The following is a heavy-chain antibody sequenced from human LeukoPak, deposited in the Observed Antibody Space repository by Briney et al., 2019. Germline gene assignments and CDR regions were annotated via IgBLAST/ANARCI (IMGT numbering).Heavy chain of an antibody. V-gene: IGHV4-31*03. CDR1: GGSISSGSYY. J-gene: IGHJ3*02. CDR2: IYYSGST. Sequence: PSQTLSLTCIVSGGSISSGSYYWIWIRQHPGKGLEWIGYIYYSGSTYYNPSLKSRVTISVDTSKNQFSLKLNSVTAADTAVYYCARLYDSFRAFDNWGQGTIITVSS. D-gene: IGHD2-8*01. CDR3: ARLYDSFRAFDN.